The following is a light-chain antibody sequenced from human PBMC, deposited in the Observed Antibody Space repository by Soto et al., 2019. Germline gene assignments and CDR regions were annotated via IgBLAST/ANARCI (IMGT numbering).Light chain of an antibody. CDR2: ATS. V-gene: IGKV1-39*01. CDR1: QNIRSY. CDR3: QQDYSSRWT. J-gene: IGKJ1*01. Sequence: DIPMTQSPSSLSASVGDRVTITCRASQNIRSYLNWYQQKPGKAPQLLNYATSSLQTGVPSRFSAPGPGTDFNLVISDLQPEDSATYYCQQDYSSRWTSGRGTKVEI.